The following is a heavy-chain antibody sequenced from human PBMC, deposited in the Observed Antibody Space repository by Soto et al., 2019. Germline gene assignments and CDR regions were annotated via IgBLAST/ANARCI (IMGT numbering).Heavy chain of an antibody. CDR1: GFTFSSYA. CDR2: FSGSGGST. V-gene: IGHV3-23*01. D-gene: IGHD6-19*01. Sequence: GGSLRLSSAASGFTFSSYAMSWVRQGPGEGLEWVSAFSGSGGSTYYADSLTGTSTLSRQNSKKKLYLKMNRLRADDKPVYYPEKQAVAGTAGYYYGMDVWGQGT. J-gene: IGHJ6*02. CDR3: EKQAVAGTAGYYYGMDV.